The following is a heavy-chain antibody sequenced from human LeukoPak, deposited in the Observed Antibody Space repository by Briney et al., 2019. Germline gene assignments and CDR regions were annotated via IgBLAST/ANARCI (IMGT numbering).Heavy chain of an antibody. CDR3: ARGGAGYYDSSGYLTD. CDR2: MNPNSGNT. Sequence: GASVKVSSKASGYTFTSYDINWVRQATGQGLEWMGWMNPNSGNTGYAQKFQGRVTITRNTSISTAYMELSSLRSEDTAVYYCARGGAGYYDSSGYLTDWGQGTLVTVSS. J-gene: IGHJ4*02. CDR1: GYTFTSYD. D-gene: IGHD3-22*01. V-gene: IGHV1-8*03.